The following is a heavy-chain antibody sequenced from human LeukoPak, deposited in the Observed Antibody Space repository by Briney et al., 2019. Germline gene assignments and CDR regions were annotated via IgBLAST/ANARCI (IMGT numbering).Heavy chain of an antibody. V-gene: IGHV1-18*01. Sequence: ASVKVSCKASGYTFTNYGISWVRQAPGQGLEWMGWISAYNGNTNYAQKLQGRVTMTTDTSTSTAYMELRSLRSDDTAVSHRARASGGSSGWYRGDYWGQGTLVTVSS. J-gene: IGHJ4*02. CDR2: ISAYNGNT. D-gene: IGHD6-19*01. CDR1: GYTFTNYG. CDR3: ARASGGSSGWYRGDY.